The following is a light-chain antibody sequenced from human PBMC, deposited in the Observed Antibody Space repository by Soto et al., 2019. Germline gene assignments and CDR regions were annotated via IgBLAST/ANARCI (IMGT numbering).Light chain of an antibody. CDR3: SSYTTSTSVV. CDR1: SSDVGAYNS. J-gene: IGLJ2*01. V-gene: IGLV2-14*01. CDR2: EVS. Sequence: QSVLTQPASVSGSPGQSITISCTGTSSDVGAYNSVSWYQQNPGKAPKLMIFEVSNRPSGISNRFSGSKSGNTASLTISGLQAEDEADYYCSSYTTSTSVVFGGGTKLTVL.